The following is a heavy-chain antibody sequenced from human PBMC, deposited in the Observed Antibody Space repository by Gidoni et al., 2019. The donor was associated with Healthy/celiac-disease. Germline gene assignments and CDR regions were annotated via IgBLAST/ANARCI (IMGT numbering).Heavy chain of an antibody. D-gene: IGHD6-13*01. CDR1: GFTFRSYW. CDR2: INSDGSST. V-gene: IGHV3-74*01. CDR3: ARVPTLYSSSLFDY. Sequence: EVQLVESGGGLVKPGGSLRLYCAASGFTFRSYWMHWVRQAPGKGLVWVSRINSDGSSTSYADSVKGRFTISRDNAKNTLYLQMNSLRAEDTSVYYCARVPTLYSSSLFDYWGQGTLVTVSS. J-gene: IGHJ4*02.